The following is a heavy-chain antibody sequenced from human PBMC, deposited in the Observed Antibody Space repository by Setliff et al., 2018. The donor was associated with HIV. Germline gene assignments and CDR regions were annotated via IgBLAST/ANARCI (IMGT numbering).Heavy chain of an antibody. J-gene: IGHJ5*01. V-gene: IGHV4-34*01. CDR1: GGSFTDIGGSFTDYY. Sequence: SSETLSLTCAVFGGSFTDIGGSFTDYYWIWIRQPPGKGLVWIGEINHSGSTHYNPSLKSRVTISVDTSKNQFSLNLSSVTAADTAVYYCARGAYRFDSWGQGNLVTVSS. D-gene: IGHD2-2*01. CDR3: ARGAYRFDS. CDR2: INHSGST.